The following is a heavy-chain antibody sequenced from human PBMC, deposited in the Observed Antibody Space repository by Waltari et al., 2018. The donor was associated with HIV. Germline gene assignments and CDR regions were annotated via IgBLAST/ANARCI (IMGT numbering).Heavy chain of an antibody. CDR3: ARASHYIEFSTFDGDYYFDV. D-gene: IGHD2-15*01. V-gene: IGHV3-74*01. Sequence: VQLVESGGGSIKTGGSLRHSCTASGLSVRNHWSDWFSRGPGKGLVWVARLNSDGSSRNYADAVKGRFVISRDNARNTVYLQLNSLRVEDTAMYFCARASHYIEFSTFDGDYYFDVWGRGTRVAVSS. CDR2: LNSDGSSR. CDR1: GLSVRNHW. J-gene: IGHJ4*02.